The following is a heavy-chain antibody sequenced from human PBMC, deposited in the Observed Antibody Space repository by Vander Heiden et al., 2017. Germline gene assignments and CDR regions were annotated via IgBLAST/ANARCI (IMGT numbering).Heavy chain of an antibody. CDR3: ARNGYYSADD. D-gene: IGHD3-3*01. CDR2: IFHTGNI. CDR1: GRSITSNW. V-gene: IGHV4-4*02. J-gene: IGHJ4*02. Sequence: QVQLQESGPGLAKPSGTLSLTCAVSGRSITSNWWTWVRQPPGKGLEWIGEIFHTGNINYNPSLRSRTTISLDKSKNQFSLNVHSVTAADTAVYYCARNGYYSADDWGPGILVTVSS.